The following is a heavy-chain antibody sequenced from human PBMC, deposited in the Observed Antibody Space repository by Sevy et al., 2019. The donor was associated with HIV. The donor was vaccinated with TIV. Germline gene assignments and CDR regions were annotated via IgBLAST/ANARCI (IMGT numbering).Heavy chain of an antibody. Sequence: GGSLRLSCATSGFTVSSNYMGWVRQAPGKGLEWVSVIYSGGSTYYADSVKGRFTISRDNSKNTLYLQMNSLRAEDTAVYYCASRITMVRGVIINMGDTDYWGQGTLVTVSS. V-gene: IGHV3-53*01. CDR3: ASRITMVRGVIINMGDTDY. CDR2: IYSGGST. D-gene: IGHD3-10*01. J-gene: IGHJ4*02. CDR1: GFTVSSNY.